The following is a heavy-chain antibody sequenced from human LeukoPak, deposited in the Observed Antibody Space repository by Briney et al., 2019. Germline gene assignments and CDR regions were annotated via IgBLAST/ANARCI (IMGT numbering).Heavy chain of an antibody. CDR3: TRVARRLGRYFDY. J-gene: IGHJ4*02. CDR2: IRSKAYGGTT. CDR1: GFTFGDYA. D-gene: IGHD2-15*01. V-gene: IGHV3-49*03. Sequence: PGGSLRLSCTASGFTFGDYAMSWFRQAPGKGLEWVGFIRSKAYGGTTEYAASVKGRFTISRDDSKSIAYLQMNSLKTEDTAVYYCTRVARRLGRYFDYWGQGTLVTVSS.